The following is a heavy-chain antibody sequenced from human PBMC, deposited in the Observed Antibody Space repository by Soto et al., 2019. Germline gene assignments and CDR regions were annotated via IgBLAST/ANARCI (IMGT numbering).Heavy chain of an antibody. V-gene: IGHV1-69*01. J-gene: IGHJ6*02. CDR3: ARITMPRGVTRNYYYYYAMDV. CDR2: IIHIFDTP. Sequence: QVQLVQSGAEVKKPGSSVKVSCKASGGTLSNYAITWVRQAPGQGLEWLGGIIHIFDTPNYAQKFQGRVTITADESTSTAYMEVRRLRSEDTAVYYCARITMPRGVTRNYYYYYAMDVWGQGTTVTVSS. CDR1: GGTLSNYA. D-gene: IGHD3-10*01.